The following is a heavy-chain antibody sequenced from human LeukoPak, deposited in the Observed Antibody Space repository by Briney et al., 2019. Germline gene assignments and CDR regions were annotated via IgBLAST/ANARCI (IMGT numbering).Heavy chain of an antibody. CDR1: GGSISSSSYY. J-gene: IGHJ5*02. CDR2: IYYSGST. D-gene: IGHD2-2*01. V-gene: IGHV4-39*01. Sequence: PSETLSLTCTVSGGSISSSSYYWGWIRQPPGKGLEWIGSIYYSGSTYYNPSLKSRVTLSVDTSKNQFSLKLSSVTAADTAVYYCARQKDIVVVPALNWFDPWGQGTLVTVSS. CDR3: ARQKDIVVVPALNWFDP.